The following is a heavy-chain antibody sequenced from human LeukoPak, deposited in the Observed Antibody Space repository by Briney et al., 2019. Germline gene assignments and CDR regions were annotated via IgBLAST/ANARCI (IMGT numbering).Heavy chain of an antibody. J-gene: IGHJ5*02. D-gene: IGHD3-10*01. Sequence: SETLSLTCTVSGGSISSYYWSWIRQPAGKGLEWIGRIYTSGSTNYNPSLKSRVTISVDTSKNQFSLKLSSVTAADTAVYYCARQYYYGSGSSNWFDPWGQGTLVTVSS. V-gene: IGHV4-4*07. CDR1: GGSISSYY. CDR2: IYTSGST. CDR3: ARQYYYGSGSSNWFDP.